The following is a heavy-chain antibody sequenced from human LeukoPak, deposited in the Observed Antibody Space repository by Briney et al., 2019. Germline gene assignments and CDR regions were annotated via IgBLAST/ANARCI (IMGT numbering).Heavy chain of an antibody. CDR1: GGSISSYY. D-gene: IGHD6-13*01. J-gene: IGHJ4*02. Sequence: SETLSLTCTVSGGSISSYYWSWIRQPPGKGLEWIGYIYYSGTTNYNPSLKSRVTISVDTSKNQFSLKLSSVTAADTAIYYCARGVYIAAAQYGYWGQGTLVTVSS. CDR2: IYYSGTT. CDR3: ARGVYIAAAQYGY. V-gene: IGHV4-59*01.